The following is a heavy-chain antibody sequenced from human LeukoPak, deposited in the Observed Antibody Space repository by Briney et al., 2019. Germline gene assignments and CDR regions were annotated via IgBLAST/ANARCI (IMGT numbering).Heavy chain of an antibody. CDR3: ARQIASAGTAGFDF. V-gene: IGHV4-4*07. D-gene: IGHD6-13*01. Sequence: PSETLSLTCTVSGGSISSYYWSWIRQPAGKGLEWIGRIYSTGSTNYNPSLKSRVTMSVDTSKNQFALRLRSVTAADTAVYYCARQIASAGTAGFDFWGQGALVTVSS. J-gene: IGHJ4*02. CDR1: GGSISSYY. CDR2: IYSTGST.